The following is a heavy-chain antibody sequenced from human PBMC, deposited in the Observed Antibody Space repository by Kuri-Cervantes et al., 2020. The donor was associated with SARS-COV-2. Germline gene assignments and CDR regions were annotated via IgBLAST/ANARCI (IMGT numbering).Heavy chain of an antibody. Sequence: SVKVSCKASGDTFTYRFLHWVRQAPGQAPEWMGWITPFNGNTKYAQKFQDRVTITRDRSMNTAYMELSSLRSENTAMYYCARSGPGAISREDGALDIWGQGTMVTVSS. J-gene: IGHJ3*02. CDR2: ITPFNGNT. CDR3: ARSGPGAISREDGALDI. CDR1: GDTFTYRF. D-gene: IGHD4/OR15-4a*01. V-gene: IGHV1-45*02.